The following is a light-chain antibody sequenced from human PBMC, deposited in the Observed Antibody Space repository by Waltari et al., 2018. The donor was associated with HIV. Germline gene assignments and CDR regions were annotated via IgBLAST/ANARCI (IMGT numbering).Light chain of an antibody. CDR2: GAS. Sequence: EVVMPQSPASLSLSPGDRATLSCRASQSVSSYLAWYQPKPCQAPRLLSYGASTRATGVPARFSGSGSGTEFTLTISNLQSDDLALYYCQQYHIWSRGTFGGGTKVEIK. V-gene: IGKV3-15*01. CDR1: QSVSSY. J-gene: IGKJ4*01. CDR3: QQYHIWSRGT.